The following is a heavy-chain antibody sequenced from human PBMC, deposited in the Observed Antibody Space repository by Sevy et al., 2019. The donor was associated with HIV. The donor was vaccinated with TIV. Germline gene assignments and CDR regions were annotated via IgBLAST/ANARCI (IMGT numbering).Heavy chain of an antibody. CDR2: INSDGSST. J-gene: IGHJ6*02. CDR1: GFTISTYW. CDR3: ARVLCEVAAAGLYYYYYGMDV. D-gene: IGHD6-13*01. V-gene: IGHV3-74*01. Sequence: GGSLRLSCAASGFTISTYWVTWVRQAPGKGLVWVSRINSDGSSTSYADSVKGRFTISRDNAKNTLYLQMNSLRAEDTAVYYCARVLCEVAAAGLYYYYYGMDVWGQGTTVTVSS.